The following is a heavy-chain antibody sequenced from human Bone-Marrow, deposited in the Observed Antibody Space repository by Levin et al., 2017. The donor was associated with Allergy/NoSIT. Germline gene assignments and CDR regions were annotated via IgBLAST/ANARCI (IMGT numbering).Heavy chain of an antibody. Sequence: SSETLSLTCTVSGDSVSSSSHYWSWVRQPPGKGLEWIGYIYYSGTTKYNPSLKSRVTMSVDRSTNQFSLKLSSVTAADTAVYYCMSRYCTGGVCPLDYWGQGTLVTVSS. D-gene: IGHD2-8*02. V-gene: IGHV4-61*01. CDR3: MSRYCTGGVCPLDY. J-gene: IGHJ4*02. CDR1: GDSVSSSSHY. CDR2: IYYSGTT.